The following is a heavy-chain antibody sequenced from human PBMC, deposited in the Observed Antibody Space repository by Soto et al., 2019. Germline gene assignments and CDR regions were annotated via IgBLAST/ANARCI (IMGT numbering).Heavy chain of an antibody. J-gene: IGHJ4*02. Sequence: ASVKVSCKASGYTFTGYYMHWVRQAPGQGLEWMGWINPNSGGTNYAQKFQGWVTMTRDTSISTAYMELSRLRSDDTAVYYCARDGSGYEKAFDYWGQGTLVTVSS. CDR1: GYTFTGYY. CDR3: ARDGSGYEKAFDY. CDR2: INPNSGGT. V-gene: IGHV1-2*04. D-gene: IGHD5-12*01.